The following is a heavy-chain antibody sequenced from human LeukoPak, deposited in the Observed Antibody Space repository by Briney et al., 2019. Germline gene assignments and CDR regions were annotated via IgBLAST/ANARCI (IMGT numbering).Heavy chain of an antibody. CDR2: IKSKTDGGTT. CDR1: GFTFSNAW. Sequence: GGSLRLSCAASGFTFSNAWMGWVRQAPGKGLEWVGRIKSKTDGGTTDYAAPVKGRFTISRDDSKNTLYLQMNSLKTEDTAVYYCTTGIVVVPAAMDRVDYWGQGTLVTVSS. D-gene: IGHD2-2*01. J-gene: IGHJ4*02. V-gene: IGHV3-15*01. CDR3: TTGIVVVPAAMDRVDY.